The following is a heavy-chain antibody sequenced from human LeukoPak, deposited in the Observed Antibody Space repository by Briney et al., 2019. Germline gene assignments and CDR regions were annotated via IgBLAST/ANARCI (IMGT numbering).Heavy chain of an antibody. Sequence: GGSLRLSCAASGFTLSSNYMSRVRQAPGKGLAWVSVIYGGGSTYYADSVKGRFTISRDTSKNTLYLQMNSLRAEDTAVYYCAKRSWYYYDSSDLDVWGQGTTVTVSS. V-gene: IGHV3-53*05. CDR1: GFTLSSNY. D-gene: IGHD3-22*01. CDR2: IYGGGST. CDR3: AKRSWYYYDSSDLDV. J-gene: IGHJ6*02.